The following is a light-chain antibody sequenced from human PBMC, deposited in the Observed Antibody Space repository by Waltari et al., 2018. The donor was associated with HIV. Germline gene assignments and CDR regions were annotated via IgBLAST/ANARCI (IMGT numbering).Light chain of an antibody. V-gene: IGKV1-39*01. CDR1: QSITNY. CDR2: APS. J-gene: IGKJ2*01. CDR3: QQSYSTPYT. Sequence: DIQMTQSPSSLSASVGDRVTITCRASQSITNYLNWYQQKPGKAPKLLIYAPSSLQSGVPSRFSGSGSGTDFTLTISSLQPEDFATYSCQQSYSTPYTFGQGTKLDIK.